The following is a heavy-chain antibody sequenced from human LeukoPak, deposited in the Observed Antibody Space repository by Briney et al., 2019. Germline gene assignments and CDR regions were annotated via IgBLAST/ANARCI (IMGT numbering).Heavy chain of an antibody. D-gene: IGHD3-10*01. CDR2: INHSGST. Sequence: PSETLSLTCAVYGGSFSGYYWSWIRQPPGKGLEWIGEINHSGSTNYNPSLKSRVTISVDTSKNQFSLKLSSVTAADTAVYYCARSSLRGLLYFDSWGQGTLVTVSS. J-gene: IGHJ4*02. V-gene: IGHV4-34*01. CDR1: GGSFSGYY. CDR3: ARSSLRGLLYFDS.